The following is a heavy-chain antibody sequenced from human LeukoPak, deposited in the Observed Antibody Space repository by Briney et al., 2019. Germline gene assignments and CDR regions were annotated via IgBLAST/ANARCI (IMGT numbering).Heavy chain of an antibody. D-gene: IGHD2-15*01. CDR1: GGSFSGYY. CDR2: INHSGST. Sequence: SETLSLTCAVYGGSFSGYYWSWIRQHPGKGLEWIGEINHSGSTNYNPSLKSRVTISVDTSKNQFSLKLSSVTAADTAVYYCARAAVAATRHSPGRYYYYGMDVWGKGTTVTVSS. J-gene: IGHJ6*04. CDR3: ARAAVAATRHSPGRYYYYGMDV. V-gene: IGHV4-34*01.